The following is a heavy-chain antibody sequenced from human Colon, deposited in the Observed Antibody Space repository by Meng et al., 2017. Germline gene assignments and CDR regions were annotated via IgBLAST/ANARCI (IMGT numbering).Heavy chain of an antibody. Sequence: SETLSLTCAVYGGSFSGYYWSWFRQPPGKGLEWIGEINHSGSTNYNPSLKSRVTISVDTSKNQFSLKLSSVTAADTAVYYCARVVGYSSYDLRYYYHGMDVWGQGTTVTVSS. CDR2: INHSGST. V-gene: IGHV4-34*01. CDR3: ARVVGYSSYDLRYYYHGMDV. CDR1: GGSFSGYY. J-gene: IGHJ6*02. D-gene: IGHD5-12*01.